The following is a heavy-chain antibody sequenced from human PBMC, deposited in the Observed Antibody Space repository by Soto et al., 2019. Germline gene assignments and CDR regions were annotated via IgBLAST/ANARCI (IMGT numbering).Heavy chain of an antibody. V-gene: IGHV4-34*01. Sequence: SETLSLTCAVYGGSFSGYYWSWIRQPPRQGLEWIGEINHSGSTNYNPSLKSRVTISVDTSKNQFSLKLSSVTAADTAVYYCAEGLAAAAELGYFQHWDQGTLVTVS. CDR1: GGSFSGYY. CDR3: AEGLAAAAELGYFQH. D-gene: IGHD6-13*01. CDR2: INHSGST. J-gene: IGHJ1*01.